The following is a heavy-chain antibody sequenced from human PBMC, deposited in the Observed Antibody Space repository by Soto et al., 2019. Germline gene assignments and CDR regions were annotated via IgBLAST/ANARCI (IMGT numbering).Heavy chain of an antibody. CDR2: PYYRSKWYY. D-gene: IGHD3-16*01. Sequence: QVQLQQSGPGLVKPSQTLSLTCAISGDSVPSTSGAWNWIRQSPSRGLEWLGRPYYRSKWYYDYVVPVKCRPTLKAATSKNQVSMQLNPVNPENTAVYACARETNRVGKITFGGSILIVLNALDIWGQGTVVTVSS. J-gene: IGHJ3*02. CDR3: ARETNRVGKITFGGSILIVLNALDI. CDR1: GDSVPSTSGA. V-gene: IGHV6-1*01.